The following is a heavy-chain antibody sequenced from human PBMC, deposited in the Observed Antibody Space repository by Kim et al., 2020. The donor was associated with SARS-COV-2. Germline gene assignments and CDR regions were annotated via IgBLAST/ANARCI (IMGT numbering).Heavy chain of an antibody. Sequence: YGDSVKGRITISRDNSKNTLYLQMNSLRPEDTAVYYCAKGYSSTWYHFDYWGQGTLVTVSS. D-gene: IGHD6-13*01. J-gene: IGHJ4*02. CDR3: AKGYSSTWYHFDY. V-gene: IGHV3-30*02.